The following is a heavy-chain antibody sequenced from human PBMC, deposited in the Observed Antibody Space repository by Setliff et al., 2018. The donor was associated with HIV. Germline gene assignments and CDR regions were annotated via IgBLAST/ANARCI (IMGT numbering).Heavy chain of an antibody. Sequence: PSKTLSLTCNVSGGSFIGSSFQSTWIRQAPGKGLEWIGDIAYSGTTMYFNYNPSLKSRLSLSEDTSGHQFSLKLTSVTADDTGIYYCARGPPFAYWGQGLLVTVSS. J-gene: IGHJ4*02. CDR2: IAYSGTTMYF. CDR3: ARGPPFAY. V-gene: IGHV4-39*07. CDR1: GGSFIGSSFQ.